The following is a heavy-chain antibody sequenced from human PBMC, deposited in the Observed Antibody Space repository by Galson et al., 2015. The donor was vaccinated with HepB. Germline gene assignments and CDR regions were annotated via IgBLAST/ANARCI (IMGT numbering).Heavy chain of an antibody. CDR3: ARGPGIEFDY. J-gene: IGHJ4*02. CDR1: GFTFSDYS. D-gene: IGHD3-10*01. Sequence: LRLSCAASGFTFSDYSMNWVRQAPGKGLEWVSSISSSSSYIYYADSVKGRFTISRDNAKNSLYLQMNSLRAEDTAVYYCARGPGIEFDYWGQGTLVTVSS. V-gene: IGHV3-21*01. CDR2: ISSSSSYI.